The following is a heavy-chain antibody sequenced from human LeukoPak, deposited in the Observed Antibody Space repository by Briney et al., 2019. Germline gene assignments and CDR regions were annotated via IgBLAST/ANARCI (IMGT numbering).Heavy chain of an antibody. CDR2: ISGSGGST. D-gene: IGHD6-13*01. CDR3: ATYSSSWYCFDY. CDR1: GFTFSSYA. J-gene: IGHJ4*02. Sequence: GGSLRLSCAASGFTFSSYAMSWVRQAPGKGLEWVSAISGSGGSTYYADSVKGRFTISRDNSKNTLYLQMNSLRAEDTAVFYCATYSSSWYCFDYWGQGTLVTVSS. V-gene: IGHV3-23*01.